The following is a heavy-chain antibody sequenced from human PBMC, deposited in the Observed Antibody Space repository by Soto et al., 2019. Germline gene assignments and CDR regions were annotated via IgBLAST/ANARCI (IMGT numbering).Heavy chain of an antibody. J-gene: IGHJ5*02. CDR1: GASVSHGY. CDR2: MYFGGSF. CDR3: VRSYYDSTGFAVDP. D-gene: IGHD3-22*01. V-gene: IGHV4-59*02. Sequence: PSETLSLTCNVSGASVSHGYWSWIRQPPGKALEWIGFMYFGGSFNYNPSLTSRATISVETSKNQFSMKLTSVTASDTAVYYCVRSYYDSTGFAVDPWGQGTLVTVSS.